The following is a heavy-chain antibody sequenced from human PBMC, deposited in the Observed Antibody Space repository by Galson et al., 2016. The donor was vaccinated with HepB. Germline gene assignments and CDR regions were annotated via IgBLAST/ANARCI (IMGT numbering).Heavy chain of an antibody. J-gene: IGHJ3*02. CDR2: INPSGDDT. Sequence: SVKVSCKASGYTFTSYYIHWVRQAPGQGLEWMGMINPSGDDTNNAQKSQGRVTVTRDTSTSTVYMELSSLRSEDTAVYYCARGYIVVVPGAIATTADGFDIWGQGTLVTVSS. CDR3: ARGYIVVVPGAIATTADGFDI. CDR1: GYTFTSYY. D-gene: IGHD2-2*02. V-gene: IGHV1-46*01.